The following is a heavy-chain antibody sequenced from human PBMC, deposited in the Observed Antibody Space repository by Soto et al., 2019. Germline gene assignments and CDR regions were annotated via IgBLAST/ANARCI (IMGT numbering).Heavy chain of an antibody. CDR3: ARVLSYDFWSGYNPQTNQGYGMDV. Sequence: GSLRLSCAASGFTVSSNYMSWVRQAPGKGLEWVSVIYSGGSTYYADSVKGRFTISRDNSKNTLYLQMNSLRAEDTAVYYCARVLSYDFWSGYNPQTNQGYGMDVWGQGTTVTVSS. CDR2: IYSGGST. D-gene: IGHD3-3*01. J-gene: IGHJ6*02. V-gene: IGHV3-66*01. CDR1: GFTVSSNY.